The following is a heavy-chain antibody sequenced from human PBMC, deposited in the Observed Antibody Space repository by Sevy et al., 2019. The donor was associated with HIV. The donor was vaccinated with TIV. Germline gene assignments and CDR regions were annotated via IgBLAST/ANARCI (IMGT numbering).Heavy chain of an antibody. J-gene: IGHJ6*02. CDR3: AKAVLGYCSGGSCYHLRAYYYYGMDV. Sequence: GGSLRLSCAASGFTFSSYGMHWVRQAPGKGLEWVAVISYDGSNKYYADSVKGRFTISSDNSKNTLYLQMNSLRAEDTAVYYCAKAVLGYCSGGSCYHLRAYYYYGMDVWGQGTTVTVSS. D-gene: IGHD2-15*01. CDR1: GFTFSSYG. CDR2: ISYDGSNK. V-gene: IGHV3-30*18.